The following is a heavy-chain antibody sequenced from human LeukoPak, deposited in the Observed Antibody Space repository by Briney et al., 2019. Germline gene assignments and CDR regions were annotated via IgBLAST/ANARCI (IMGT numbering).Heavy chain of an antibody. D-gene: IGHD3-9*01. J-gene: IGHJ4*02. Sequence: PSETLSLTCSVSGGSISGSTYYWGWIRRSPGTGLEWIGSIYYYGRTYYNPSLKSRATISVDTSKTQFSLKLSSVTAADTAEYYCARSTFNVLTGWAAGYFDYWGRGALVIVSS. V-gene: IGHV4-39*07. CDR3: ARSTFNVLTGWAAGYFDY. CDR1: GGSISGSTYY. CDR2: IYYYGRT.